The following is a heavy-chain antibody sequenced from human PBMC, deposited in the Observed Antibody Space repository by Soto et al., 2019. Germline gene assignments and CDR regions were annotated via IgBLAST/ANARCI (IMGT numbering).Heavy chain of an antibody. CDR3: ARDISGTMRPFDD. Sequence: SETLSLTCTVSGGSISSGGYYWTWIRQHPGKGLEWIGYIYYSGSTYINPSLKSRVTISVDTSKNQFSLKLNSVTAADTAVYYCARDISGTMRPFDDWGQGTLVTVSS. CDR1: GGSISSGGYY. J-gene: IGHJ4*02. V-gene: IGHV4-31*03. D-gene: IGHD1-7*01. CDR2: IYYSGST.